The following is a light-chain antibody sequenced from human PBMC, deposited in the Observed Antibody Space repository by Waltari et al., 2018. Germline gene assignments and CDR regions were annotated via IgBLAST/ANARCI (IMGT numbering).Light chain of an antibody. CDR2: GVS. CDR1: PRVDSTY. Sequence: EIVLTQFPGTLSLSPGERATLPCRASPRVDSTYLAWYQQRPGQPPRLLIYGVSTRATGIPDRFSGSGSGTDFTLTINRLEPEDFAVYHCQQYGRSPLTFGGGTKVEIK. J-gene: IGKJ4*01. CDR3: QQYGRSPLT. V-gene: IGKV3-20*01.